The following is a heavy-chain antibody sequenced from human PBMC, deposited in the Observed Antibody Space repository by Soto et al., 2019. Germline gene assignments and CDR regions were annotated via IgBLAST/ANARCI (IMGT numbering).Heavy chain of an antibody. CDR1: GFTFSASA. Sequence: GGSLRLSCAASGFTFSASAIHWVRQAPGKGLEWVAVISFDGSNEYYADSVKGRFTVSRDNSKNTLHLQMNSLRAEDTALYYCAKESYDSRAHSSAPFDIWGQGTMVTVSS. D-gene: IGHD3-22*01. J-gene: IGHJ3*02. CDR3: AKESYDSRAHSSAPFDI. V-gene: IGHV3-30*04. CDR2: ISFDGSNE.